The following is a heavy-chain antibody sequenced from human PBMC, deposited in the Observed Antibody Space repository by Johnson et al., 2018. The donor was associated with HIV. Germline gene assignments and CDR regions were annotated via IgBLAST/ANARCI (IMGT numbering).Heavy chain of an antibody. CDR3: ARGINTVTTSGDAFDI. V-gene: IGHV3-66*01. CDR1: GVTVSSNY. Sequence: VQLVESGGGLVQPGGSLRLSCAASGVTVSSNYMTWVRQAPGKGLEWVSVIFSGGSTYYADSVKGRFTISRDDSKSIAYLQMNSLRAEDTALYYCARGINTVTTSGDAFDIWGQGTMVTVSS. J-gene: IGHJ3*02. D-gene: IGHD4-11*01. CDR2: IFSGGST.